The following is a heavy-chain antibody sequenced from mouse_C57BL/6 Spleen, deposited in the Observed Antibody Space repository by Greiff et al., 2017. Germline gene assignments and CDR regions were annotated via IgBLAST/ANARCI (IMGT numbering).Heavy chain of an antibody. CDR1: GFTFSDYY. Sequence: EVQGVESGGGLVQPGGSLKLSCAASGFTFSDYYMYWVRQTPEKRLEWVAYISNGGGSTYYPDTVKGRFTISRDTAKNTLYLQMSRLKSEDTAMYYCARGDLGRGFDYWGQGTTLTVSS. D-gene: IGHD3-3*01. CDR2: ISNGGGST. CDR3: ARGDLGRGFDY. J-gene: IGHJ2*01. V-gene: IGHV5-12*01.